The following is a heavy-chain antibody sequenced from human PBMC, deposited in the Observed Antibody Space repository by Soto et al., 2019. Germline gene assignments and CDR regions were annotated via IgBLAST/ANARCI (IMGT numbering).Heavy chain of an antibody. V-gene: IGHV4-38-2*01. Sequence: PSETLSLTCAVSGYSIISGYYWGWIRQPPGKGLEWIGSIFHSGSTYYNPSLKSRVTISVDTSKNQFALKLSSVTAADTAVYFCARGKNSGSSYAPVDYWGQGTLVTVSS. CDR1: GYSIISGYY. D-gene: IGHD1-26*01. CDR2: IFHSGST. CDR3: ARGKNSGSSYAPVDY. J-gene: IGHJ4*02.